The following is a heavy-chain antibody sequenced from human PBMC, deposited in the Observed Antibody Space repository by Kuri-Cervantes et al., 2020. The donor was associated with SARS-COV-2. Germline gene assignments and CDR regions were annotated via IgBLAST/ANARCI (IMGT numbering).Heavy chain of an antibody. CDR2: IYYSGST. Sequence: SETLSLTCAYYGESFSGYYWNWVRQPPGKGLEWIGYIYYSGSTNYNPSLKSRVTISVDTSKNQFSLKLSSVTAADTAVYYCAREGPVPAAIVSAAFDIWGQGTMVTVSS. CDR1: GESFSGYY. CDR3: AREGPVPAAIVSAAFDI. J-gene: IGHJ3*02. D-gene: IGHD2-2*01. V-gene: IGHV4-59*01.